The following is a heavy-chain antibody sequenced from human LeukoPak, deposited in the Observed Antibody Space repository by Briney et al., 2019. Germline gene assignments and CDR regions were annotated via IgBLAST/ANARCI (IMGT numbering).Heavy chain of an antibody. CDR1: GGSFSGYY. V-gene: IGHV4-34*01. J-gene: IGHJ4*02. D-gene: IGHD5-24*01. Sequence: SETLSLTCAAYGGSFSGYYWSWIRQPPGKGLEWIGEINHSGSTNYNPSLKSRVTISVDTSKNQFSLKLSSVTAADTAVYYCARGNSERRWLQFDYWGQGTLVTVSS. CDR3: ARGNSERRWLQFDY. CDR2: INHSGST.